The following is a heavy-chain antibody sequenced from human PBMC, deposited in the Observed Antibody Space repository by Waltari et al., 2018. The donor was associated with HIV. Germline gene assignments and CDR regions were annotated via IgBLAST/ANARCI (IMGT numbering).Heavy chain of an antibody. CDR2: INHNRGGT. J-gene: IGHJ5*02. CDR3: ARDPRSCVSCYWFDP. V-gene: IGHV1-2*02. CDR1: GYTFTGYY. Sequence: QVQLVQSGAEVKKPGASVKVSCKASGYTFTGYYMHWVRQAPGQGLEWMGWINHNRGGTNYAQKFQGRVTMTRDTSISTAYMELSRLRSDYTAVYYCARDPRSCVSCYWFDPWGQGTLVTVSS. D-gene: IGHD2-15*01.